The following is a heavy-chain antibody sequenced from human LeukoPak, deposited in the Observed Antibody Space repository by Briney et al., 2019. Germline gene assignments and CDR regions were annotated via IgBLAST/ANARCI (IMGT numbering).Heavy chain of an antibody. Sequence: GGSLRLSCADSGFTFSSYAMSWLRQAPGKGLEWVSGISGSGSSTYYADSVKGRFTISRDKSKNTLYMQMNSLRAEDTAVYYCVKDPRLLMTTRGNWFDPWGQGTLVTVSS. D-gene: IGHD5-24*01. J-gene: IGHJ5*02. CDR2: ISGSGSST. V-gene: IGHV3-23*01. CDR3: VKDPRLLMTTRGNWFDP. CDR1: GFTFSSYA.